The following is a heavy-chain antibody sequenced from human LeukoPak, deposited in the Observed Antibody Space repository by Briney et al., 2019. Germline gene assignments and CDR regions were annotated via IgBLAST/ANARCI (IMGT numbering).Heavy chain of an antibody. Sequence: PSETLSLTCAVSGGSISSGGYSWSWIRQSPGKGLEWIGEVYHSGSTNYNPSLKSRVTISVDKSKNQFSLKLSSVTAADTAVYYCARNSGNTDFDYWGQGTLVTISS. CDR3: ARNSGNTDFDY. CDR2: VYHSGST. V-gene: IGHV4-30-2*06. CDR1: GGSISSGGYS. D-gene: IGHD1-26*01. J-gene: IGHJ4*02.